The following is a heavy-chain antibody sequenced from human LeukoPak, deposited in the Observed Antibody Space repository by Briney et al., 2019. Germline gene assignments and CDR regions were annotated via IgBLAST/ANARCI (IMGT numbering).Heavy chain of an antibody. D-gene: IGHD3-22*01. V-gene: IGHV3-23*01. J-gene: IGHJ1*01. CDR2: ISGSGGST. CDR3: AKDWYYDSSGGAEYFQH. CDR1: GFTFSSYA. Sequence: GGSLRLSCAASGFTFSSYAMSWVRQAPGKGLEWVSAISGSGGSTYYADSVKGRFTISRDNSKNTLYLQMNSLRAEDTAVYYCAKDWYYDSSGGAEYFQHWGQGTLVTVSS.